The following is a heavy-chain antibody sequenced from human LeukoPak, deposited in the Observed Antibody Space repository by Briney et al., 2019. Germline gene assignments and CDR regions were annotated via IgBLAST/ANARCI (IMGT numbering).Heavy chain of an antibody. CDR2: IDWDDDK. Sequence: SGPALVKPTQTLTLTCTFSGFSLSTSGMRLSWIRQPPGKALEWLEGIDWDDDKFYSTSLKTRLTISKDTSKNQVVLTMTNMDPVDTATYYCAPISLGSDTSPSSGWPYYFDYWGQGTLVTVSS. D-gene: IGHD6-19*01. V-gene: IGHV2-70*04. CDR3: APISLGSDTSPSSGWPYYFDY. CDR1: GFSLSTSGMR. J-gene: IGHJ4*02.